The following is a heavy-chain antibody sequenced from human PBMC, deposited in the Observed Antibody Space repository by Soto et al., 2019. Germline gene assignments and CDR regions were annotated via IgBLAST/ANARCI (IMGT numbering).Heavy chain of an antibody. CDR2: IIPILGIA. J-gene: IGHJ6*03. CDR1: GGTFSSYT. CDR3: ARGSWDDVSGHYYMDV. D-gene: IGHD1-1*01. Sequence: GASVKVSCKASGGTFSSYTISWVRQAPGQGLEWMGRIIPILGIANYAQKFQGRVTITADKSTSTAYMELSSLRSEDTAVYYCARGSWDDVSGHYYMDVWDKGTTVTVSS. V-gene: IGHV1-69*02.